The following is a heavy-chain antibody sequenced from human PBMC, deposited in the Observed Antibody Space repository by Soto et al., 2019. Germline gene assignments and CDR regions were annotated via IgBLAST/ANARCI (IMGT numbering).Heavy chain of an antibody. D-gene: IGHD5-18*01. Sequence: GGSLRLSCAASGFTFSSYGMHWVRQAPGKGLEWVAVISYDGSNKYYADSVKGRFTISRDNSKNTLNLQMNSLRAEDTAVYYCAKDLDTAMVGPVDYWGQGTLVTVSS. CDR3: AKDLDTAMVGPVDY. CDR2: ISYDGSNK. CDR1: GFTFSSYG. J-gene: IGHJ4*02. V-gene: IGHV3-30*18.